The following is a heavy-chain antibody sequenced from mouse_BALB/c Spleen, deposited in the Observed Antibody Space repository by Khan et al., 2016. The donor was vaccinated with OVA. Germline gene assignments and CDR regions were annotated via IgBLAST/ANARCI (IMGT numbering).Heavy chain of an antibody. CDR1: GYSITSGYG. V-gene: IGHV3-2*02. Sequence: VQLQQSGPGLVKPSQSLSLTCTVTGYSITSGYGWNWIRQFPGNKLEWMGYISYSGSSNYNPSLKSRISITRDTSKNQFFLQLNSVTTEDTATYYCARTARIKYWGQGTTLTVSS. J-gene: IGHJ2*01. CDR2: ISYSGSS. D-gene: IGHD1-2*01. CDR3: ARTARIKY.